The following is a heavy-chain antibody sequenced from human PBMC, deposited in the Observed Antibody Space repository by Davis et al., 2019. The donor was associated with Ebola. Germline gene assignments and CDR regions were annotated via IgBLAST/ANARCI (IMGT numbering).Heavy chain of an antibody. D-gene: IGHD4-17*01. CDR1: GGTFSSYG. CDR3: ARDPQGAGLTTDLYYYYGMDV. V-gene: IGHV3-33*08. Sequence: GESLKISCAASGGTFSSYGMHWVRQAPGKGLEWVAVIWYDGSNKYYADSVKGRFTISRDNSKNTLYLQMNSLRAEDTAVYYCARDPQGAGLTTDLYYYYGMDVWGKGTTVTVSS. CDR2: IWYDGSNK. J-gene: IGHJ6*04.